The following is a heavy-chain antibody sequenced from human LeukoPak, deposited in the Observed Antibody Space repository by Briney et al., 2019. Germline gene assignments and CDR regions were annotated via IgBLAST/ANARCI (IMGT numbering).Heavy chain of an antibody. CDR1: GFTFSSYS. CDR3: AKPRGDYYVSGTYYGAFDI. V-gene: IGHV3-21*04. D-gene: IGHD3-10*01. CDR2: ISSSSSYI. J-gene: IGHJ3*02. Sequence: GGSLRLSCAASGFTFSSYSMNWVRQAPGKGLEWVSSISSSSSYIYYADSVKGRFTISRDNAKNSLYLQMNSLSAGDTAIYYCAKPRGDYYVSGTYYGAFDIWGQGTMVTVSS.